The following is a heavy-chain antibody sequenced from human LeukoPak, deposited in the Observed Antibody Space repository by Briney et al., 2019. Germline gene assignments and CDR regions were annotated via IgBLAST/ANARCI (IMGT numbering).Heavy chain of an antibody. V-gene: IGHV3-48*03. CDR2: ISSSGSTI. D-gene: IGHD3-10*01. Sequence: GGSLRLSCVASGFTFHNYEMNWVRQAPGKGLEWVSYISSSGSTIYYADSVKGRFTISRDNAKNSLYLQMNSLRAEDTAVYYCVRGAQFYGSGSYDYWGQGTLVAVSS. CDR3: VRGAQFYGSGSYDY. J-gene: IGHJ4*02. CDR1: GFTFHNYE.